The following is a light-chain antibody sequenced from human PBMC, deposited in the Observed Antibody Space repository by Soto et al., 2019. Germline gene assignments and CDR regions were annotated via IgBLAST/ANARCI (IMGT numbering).Light chain of an antibody. CDR1: QALSNY. Sequence: EIQLTQSPSVLSASLGDTVTISCRASQALSNYLAWYQQKPGKAPGLLIYSASTLHSGVPSRFSGSGSETEFTLTIRALQPEDFATYYCQQLRRYPLTFGGGTKVDIK. V-gene: IGKV1-9*01. CDR3: QQLRRYPLT. J-gene: IGKJ4*01. CDR2: SAS.